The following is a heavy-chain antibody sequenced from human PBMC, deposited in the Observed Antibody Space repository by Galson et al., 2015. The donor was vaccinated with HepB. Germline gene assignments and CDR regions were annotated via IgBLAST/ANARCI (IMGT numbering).Heavy chain of an antibody. Sequence: SLRLSCAASGFTFSSYGMHWVRQAPGKGLEWVAVIWYDGSKKYYADSVKGRFTISRDDSKNTLYLQMNSLRAEDTAVYYCARAHCSGARCYSGYYFDYWGQGAVVTVSS. CDR3: ARAHCSGARCYSGYYFDY. J-gene: IGHJ4*02. CDR1: GFTFSSYG. D-gene: IGHD2-15*01. CDR2: IWYDGSKK. V-gene: IGHV3-33*01.